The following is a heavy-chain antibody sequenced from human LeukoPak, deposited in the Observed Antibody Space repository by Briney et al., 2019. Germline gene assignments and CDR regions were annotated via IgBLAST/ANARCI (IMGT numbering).Heavy chain of an antibody. Sequence: SETLSLTCTVSGGSISSYYWSWIRQPPGKGLEWIGYIYYSGSTNYNPSLKSRVTISVDTSKNQFSLKLSSVTAADTAVYYCARSVGVVVPFDPWGQGTLVTVSS. V-gene: IGHV4-59*01. CDR3: ARSVGVVVPFDP. D-gene: IGHD2-2*01. CDR2: IYYSGST. J-gene: IGHJ5*02. CDR1: GGSISSYY.